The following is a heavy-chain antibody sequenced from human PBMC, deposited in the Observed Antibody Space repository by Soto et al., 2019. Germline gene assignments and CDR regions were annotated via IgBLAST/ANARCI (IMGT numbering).Heavy chain of an antibody. D-gene: IGHD3-22*01. J-gene: IGHJ4*02. V-gene: IGHV4-39*01. CDR2: IYSGGNT. CDR3: AGQSYECRGYFYAY. Sequence: QLLLQESGPGLVKPSETLSLTCTVSGGSSSSTTYYWGWIRQSPGTGLEWIGNIYSGGNTYYNPCLKCRVTISVDTSKSHLSLQLISVTAADTAVYYCAGQSYECRGYFYAYWGQGTLVTVSS. CDR1: GGSSSSTTYY.